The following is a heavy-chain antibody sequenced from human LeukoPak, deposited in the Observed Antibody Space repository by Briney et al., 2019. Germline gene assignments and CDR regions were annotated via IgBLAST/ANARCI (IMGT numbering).Heavy chain of an antibody. J-gene: IGHJ5*02. D-gene: IGHD6-19*01. V-gene: IGHV1-69*13. CDR2: IIPIFGTA. Sequence: SVKVSCKASGGTFSSYAISWVRQAPGQGLEWMGGIIPIFGTANYAQKFQGRVTITADESTSTAYMELSSLRSEDTAVYYCARSPVYSSGWYWFDPWGQGTLSPSPQ. CDR1: GGTFSSYA. CDR3: ARSPVYSSGWYWFDP.